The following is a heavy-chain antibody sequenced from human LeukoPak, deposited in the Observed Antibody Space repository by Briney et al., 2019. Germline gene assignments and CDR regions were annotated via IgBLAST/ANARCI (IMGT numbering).Heavy chain of an antibody. CDR1: GYTFTSYF. Sequence: PGASVKVSCKASGYTFTSYFMYWVRQAPGQGLEWMGLINPSGGNTRYAQKFQDRVTMTRDTSTSTVYMELSSLRSEDTAMYYCAGDRTHYYESSGYYSRWEYWGQGTLITVSS. CDR3: AGDRTHYYESSGYYSRWEY. V-gene: IGHV1-46*01. J-gene: IGHJ4*02. D-gene: IGHD3-22*01. CDR2: INPSGGNT.